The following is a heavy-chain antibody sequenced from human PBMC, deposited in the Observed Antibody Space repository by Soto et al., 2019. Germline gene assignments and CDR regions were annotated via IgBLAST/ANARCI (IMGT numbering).Heavy chain of an antibody. CDR2: INHSGST. Sequence: QVQLQQWGAGLLKPSETLSLTCAVYGGSFSGYYWSWIRQPPGKGLEWMGEINHSGSTNYNPSLKSRVTISVDTSKNQFSLKLSSVTAADTAVYYCARGFSAGLLLTIFGGIDYWGQGTLVTVSS. CDR1: GGSFSGYY. CDR3: ARGFSAGLLLTIFGGIDY. D-gene: IGHD3-3*01. V-gene: IGHV4-34*01. J-gene: IGHJ4*02.